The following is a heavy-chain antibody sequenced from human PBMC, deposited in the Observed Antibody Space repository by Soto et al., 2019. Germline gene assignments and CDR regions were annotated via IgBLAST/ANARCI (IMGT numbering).Heavy chain of an antibody. J-gene: IGHJ4*02. CDR2: IIPILGIA. D-gene: IGHD6-13*01. V-gene: IGHV1-69*08. Sequence: QVQLVQSGGEVKKPGSSVKVSCKASGGTFSSYTISWVRQAPGQGLEWMGRIIPILGIANYAQKFQGRVTITADKSTSTAYMELSSLRSEDTAVYYCARESSSYPSDYWGQGTLVTVSS. CDR3: ARESSSYPSDY. CDR1: GGTFSSYT.